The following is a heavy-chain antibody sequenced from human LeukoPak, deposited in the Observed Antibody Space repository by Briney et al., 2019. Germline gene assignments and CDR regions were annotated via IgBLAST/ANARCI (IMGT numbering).Heavy chain of an antibody. CDR1: GFTFRDYY. J-gene: IGHJ4*02. V-gene: IGHV3-11*01. CDR2: ISSSDSTI. D-gene: IGHD5-12*01. Sequence: GGSLRLSCAASGFTFRDYYMSWLRQAPGKGLEWVSYISSSDSTIYYADSVKGRFTISRDNAKNSLYLQMNSLRAEDTAVYYCARGRGYSGYDPIDYWGQGTLVTVSS. CDR3: ARGRGYSGYDPIDY.